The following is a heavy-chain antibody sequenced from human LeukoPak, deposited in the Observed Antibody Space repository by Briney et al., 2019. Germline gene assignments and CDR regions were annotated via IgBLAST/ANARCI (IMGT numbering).Heavy chain of an antibody. CDR1: GFTFSIYS. V-gene: IGHV3-48*04. Sequence: GGSLRLSCAAPGFTFSIYSMNWVRQGPGEGLEWVSYISGSSSMVHHADSVNGRFTISRENAKNSVSLQMNSLRAEDTAVYYCARGGGFYDILTGHHKIKPEYMDVWGKGTTVTVSS. CDR3: ARGGGFYDILTGHHKIKPEYMDV. J-gene: IGHJ6*03. CDR2: ISGSSSMV. D-gene: IGHD3-9*01.